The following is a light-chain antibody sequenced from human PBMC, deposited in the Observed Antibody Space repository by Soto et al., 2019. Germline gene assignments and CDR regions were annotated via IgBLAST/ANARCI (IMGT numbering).Light chain of an antibody. J-gene: IGKJ1*01. CDR1: QSVSKN. CDR2: GAS. CDR3: QQYSNWPRT. Sequence: EIVMPQSPATLSLSPGERATLSCRASQSVSKNLAWYQQKPGHAPRLLIDGASTRATGIPARFSGSGSGTEFALTISSLQSEDSAVYYCQQYSNWPRTFGQGTKVEIK. V-gene: IGKV3-15*01.